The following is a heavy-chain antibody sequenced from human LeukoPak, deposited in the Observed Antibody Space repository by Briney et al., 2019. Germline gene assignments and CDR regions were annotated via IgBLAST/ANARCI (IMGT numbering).Heavy chain of an antibody. D-gene: IGHD2-2*01. CDR2: IRYDGSNK. CDR3: AKDGGVPAASFDY. Sequence: QSGGSLRLSCAASGFTFSSYAMSWVRQAPGKGLEWVAFIRYDGSNKYYADSVKGRFTISRDNSKNTLYLQMNSLRAEDTAVYYCAKDGGVPAASFDYWGQGTLVTVSS. CDR1: GFTFSSYA. V-gene: IGHV3-30*02. J-gene: IGHJ4*02.